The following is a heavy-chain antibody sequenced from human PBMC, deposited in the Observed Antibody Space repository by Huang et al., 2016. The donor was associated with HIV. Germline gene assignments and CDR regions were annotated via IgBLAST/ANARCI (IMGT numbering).Heavy chain of an antibody. J-gene: IGHJ4*02. V-gene: IGHV4-39*01. D-gene: IGHD2-15*01. CDR1: SSY. Sequence: SSYWGWLRQPPGQGLEWIGTLFHSGNTYYSPSLRSRVTLSVDTSNNQFSLRLHSVTAADTAVYYCVKLGKYIDIVGQWGQGTLVTVSS. CDR2: LFHSGNT. CDR3: VKLGKYIDIVGQ.